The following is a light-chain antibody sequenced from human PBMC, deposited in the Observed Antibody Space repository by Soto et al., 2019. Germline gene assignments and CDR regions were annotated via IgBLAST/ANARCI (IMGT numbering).Light chain of an antibody. Sequence: DIQMTQSPSTLSASLGDRVIITCRASQSVSSWLAWYQHKPGQAPKLLIYKAASLESGVPSRFSGSGSGTEFTLTINSLQPDDFSTYYCQQHRSYPVTFGQGTRLEIK. V-gene: IGKV1-5*03. CDR2: KAA. J-gene: IGKJ5*01. CDR1: QSVSSW. CDR3: QQHRSYPVT.